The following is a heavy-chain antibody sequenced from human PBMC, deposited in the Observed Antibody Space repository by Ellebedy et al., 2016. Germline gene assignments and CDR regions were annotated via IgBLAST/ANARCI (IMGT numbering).Heavy chain of an antibody. CDR3: ARDHRLLWFGELPRPSYYYYGMDV. D-gene: IGHD3-10*01. Sequence: SETLSLTCTVSGGSISSGDYYWSWIRQPPGKGLEWIGYIYYSGSTYYNPSLKSRVTISVDTSKNQFSLKLSSVTAADTAVYYCARDHRLLWFGELPRPSYYYYGMDVWGQGTTVTVSS. CDR1: GGSISSGDYY. J-gene: IGHJ6*02. V-gene: IGHV4-30-4*01. CDR2: IYYSGST.